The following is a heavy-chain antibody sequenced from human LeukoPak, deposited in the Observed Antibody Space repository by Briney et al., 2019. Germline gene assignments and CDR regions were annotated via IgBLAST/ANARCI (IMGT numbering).Heavy chain of an antibody. CDR2: LSSSGGST. V-gene: IGHV3-64D*06. CDR3: VKDWGTSHLRVVRYYFDY. CDR1: GFTFSNYA. J-gene: IGHJ4*02. D-gene: IGHD2-2*01. Sequence: PGGSLRLSCSASGFTFSNYAMHWVRQAPGKGLEYVSALSSSGGSTYYADSVKGRFTISRDNSKNTLYLQMSSLRAEDTAVYYCVKDWGTSHLRVVRYYFDYWGQGTLVTVSS.